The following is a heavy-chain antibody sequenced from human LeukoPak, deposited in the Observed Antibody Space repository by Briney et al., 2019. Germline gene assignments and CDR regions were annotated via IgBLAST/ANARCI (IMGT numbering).Heavy chain of an antibody. J-gene: IGHJ6*02. CDR3: ARDGYYDFWSGLYHYYYGMDV. CDR1: GFTFSSYS. D-gene: IGHD3-3*01. V-gene: IGHV3-21*01. Sequence: GGSLRLSCAASGFTFSSYSMNWVRQAPGKGLEWVSSISSSSSYIYYADSVKGRFTISRDNAKNSLYLQMNSLRAEDTAVYYCARDGYYDFWSGLYHYYYGMDVWGQGTTVTVSS. CDR2: ISSSSSYI.